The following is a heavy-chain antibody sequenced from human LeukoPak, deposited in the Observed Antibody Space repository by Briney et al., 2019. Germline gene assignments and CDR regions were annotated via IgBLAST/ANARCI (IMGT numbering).Heavy chain of an antibody. CDR2: IYYSGST. V-gene: IGHV4-59*01. CDR3: ARDFNYDSSGYLYNWFDP. CDR1: GGSISSYY. J-gene: IGHJ5*02. D-gene: IGHD3-22*01. Sequence: SETLSLTCTVSGGSISSYYWSWLRQPPGKGLEGIGYIYYSGSTNYNPSLKSRVTISVDTTKNQFSLKLSSVTAADTAVYYCARDFNYDSSGYLYNWFDPWGQGTLVTVSS.